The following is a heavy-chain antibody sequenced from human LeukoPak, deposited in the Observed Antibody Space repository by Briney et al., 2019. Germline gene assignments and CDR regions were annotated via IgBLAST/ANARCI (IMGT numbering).Heavy chain of an antibody. Sequence: GRSLRRSCAASGFTFSNYGLHWVRQAPGKGLEWVAFMSYDGTHKYYSDSVRGRFTISRDNSKNTLLLQMNSLRSEDTAVYFCAKDFGYGDCFDYWGQGTLVTVSS. V-gene: IGHV3-30*18. CDR1: GFTFSNYG. D-gene: IGHD4-17*01. CDR3: AKDFGYGDCFDY. J-gene: IGHJ4*02. CDR2: MSYDGTHK.